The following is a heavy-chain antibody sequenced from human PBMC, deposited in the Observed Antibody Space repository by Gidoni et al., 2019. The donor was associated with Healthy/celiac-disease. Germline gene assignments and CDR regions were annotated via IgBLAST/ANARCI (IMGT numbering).Heavy chain of an antibody. CDR3: TTDRTTVTTFRWGRRRGNEY. V-gene: IGHV3-15*01. Sequence: EVQLVESGGGLVKPGGSLRPSCAASGFTFCNAWLSWVRQDPGKGLEWVGRIKSKNDGGTTDYAGPVKGRFNISRDDSKNTLYLQMNSLKTEDTAVYYCTTDRTTVTTFRWGRRRGNEYWGQGTLVTVSS. CDR1: GFTFCNAW. D-gene: IGHD4-4*01. CDR2: IKSKNDGGTT. J-gene: IGHJ4*02.